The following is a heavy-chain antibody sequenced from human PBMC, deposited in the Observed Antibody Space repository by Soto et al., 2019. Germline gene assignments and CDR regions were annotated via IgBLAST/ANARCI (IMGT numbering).Heavy chain of an antibody. V-gene: IGHV1-69*12. J-gene: IGHJ4*02. CDR1: GGTFSSYA. Sequence: QVQLVQSGAEVKKPGSSVKVSCKASGGTFSSYAISWVRQAPGQGLEWMGGIIPIFGTANYAQKFQGRVTITADESTSTAYMELRSLRSEDTAVYYCASRRTIFGVVINPFDYWGQGTLVTVSS. CDR2: IIPIFGTA. D-gene: IGHD3-3*01. CDR3: ASRRTIFGVVINPFDY.